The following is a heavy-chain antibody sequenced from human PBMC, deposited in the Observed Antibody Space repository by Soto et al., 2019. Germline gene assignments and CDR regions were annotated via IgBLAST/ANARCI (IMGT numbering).Heavy chain of an antibody. CDR2: IIPIFGTA. CDR1: GGTFSSYA. CDR3: ARSDGDYTRFDY. Sequence: SVKVSCKASGGTFSSYAISWVRQAPGQGLEWMGGIIPIFGTANYAQKFQGRVTITADESTSTAYMELSSLRSGDTAVYYCARSDGDYTRFDYWGQGTVGTVSS. J-gene: IGHJ4*02. D-gene: IGHD4-17*01. V-gene: IGHV1-69*13.